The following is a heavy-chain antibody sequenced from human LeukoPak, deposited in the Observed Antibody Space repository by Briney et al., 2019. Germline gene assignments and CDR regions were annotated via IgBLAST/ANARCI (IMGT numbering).Heavy chain of an antibody. CDR2: IYYSGST. CDR3: AREYEGLFAY. CDR1: GGSLSSSSYY. Sequence: SETLSLTCTVSGGSLSSSSYYWGWIRQPPGKGLEWIGGIYYSGSTYYNPSLKSRVTISVDTSKNQFSLKLTSVTAADTAVYYCAREYEGLFAYWGQGSLVTVSS. D-gene: IGHD2-8*01. V-gene: IGHV4-39*07. J-gene: IGHJ4*02.